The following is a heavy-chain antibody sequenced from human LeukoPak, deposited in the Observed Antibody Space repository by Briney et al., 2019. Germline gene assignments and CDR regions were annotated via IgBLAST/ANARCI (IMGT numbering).Heavy chain of an antibody. D-gene: IGHD6-13*01. J-gene: IGHJ4*02. CDR1: GYPFTGYY. Sequence: ASVKVSCKASGYPFTGYYMHWLRQAPGQGLEWMGWINPNSGGTNYAQKFQGRVTMTRDTSISTAYMELSRLRSDDTAVYYCARDQRRSSAAAGWGQGTLVTVSS. CDR2: INPNSGGT. CDR3: ARDQRRSSAAAG. V-gene: IGHV1-2*02.